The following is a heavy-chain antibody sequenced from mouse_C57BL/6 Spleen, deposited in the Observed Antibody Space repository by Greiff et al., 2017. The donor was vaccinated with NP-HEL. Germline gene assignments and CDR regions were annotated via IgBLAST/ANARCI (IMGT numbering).Heavy chain of an antibody. CDR1: GYTFTDYY. Sequence: QVQLQQSGAELVRPGASVKLSCKASGYTFTDYYINWVKQRPGQGLEWIARIYPGSGNTYYNEKFKGKATLTAEKSSSTAYMQLSSLTSEDSAVYFCARGGYTLYWYFDVWGTGTTVTVSS. D-gene: IGHD2-2*01. CDR3: ARGGYTLYWYFDV. J-gene: IGHJ1*03. V-gene: IGHV1-76*01. CDR2: IYPGSGNT.